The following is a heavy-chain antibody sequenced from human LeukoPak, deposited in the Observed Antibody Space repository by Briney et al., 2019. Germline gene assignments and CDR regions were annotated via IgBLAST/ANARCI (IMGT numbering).Heavy chain of an antibody. CDR2: IIPIFGTA. D-gene: IGHD2-8*02. J-gene: IGHJ6*03. CDR3: GVVYANYYYYYMDV. CDR1: GGTFSSYA. V-gene: IGHV1-69*05. Sequence: ASVKVSCKASGGTFSSYAISWVRQAPGQGLEWMGGIIPIFGTANYAQKFQGRVTITTDESTSTAYMELSSLRSEDTAVYYCGVVYANYYYYYMDVWGKGTTVTVSS.